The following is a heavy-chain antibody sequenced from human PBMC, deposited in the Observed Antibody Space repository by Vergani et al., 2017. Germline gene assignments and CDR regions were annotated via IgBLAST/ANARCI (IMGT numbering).Heavy chain of an antibody. J-gene: IGHJ3*02. Sequence: QVQLVQSGAEVKKPGASVKVSCKASGYTFTSYGISWVRQAPGQGLEWMGWINTYNGNTNYAQKLQGRVTMTTDTSTSTAYMELRSLRSEDTAMYYCARDSDLLGMGAFDIWGQGTMVTVSS. V-gene: IGHV1-18*04. CDR1: GYTFTSYG. D-gene: IGHD7-27*01. CDR2: INTYNGNT. CDR3: ARDSDLLGMGAFDI.